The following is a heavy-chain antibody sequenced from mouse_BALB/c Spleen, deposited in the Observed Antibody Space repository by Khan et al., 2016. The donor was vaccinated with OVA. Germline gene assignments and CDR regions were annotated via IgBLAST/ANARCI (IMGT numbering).Heavy chain of an antibody. J-gene: IGHJ4*01. CDR1: GYTFTNYG. CDR2: INTYTGEP. V-gene: IGHV9-3-1*01. Sequence: QIQLVQSGPELKKPGETVKISCKASGYTFTNYGMNWVKQAPGKGLKWMGWINTYTGEPTYADDFKGRFAFSLETSASTAYLQINNLKNEETATNFWAREVGYLYARDYWGQGTSVTVSS. CDR3: AREVGYLYARDY. D-gene: IGHD1-2*01.